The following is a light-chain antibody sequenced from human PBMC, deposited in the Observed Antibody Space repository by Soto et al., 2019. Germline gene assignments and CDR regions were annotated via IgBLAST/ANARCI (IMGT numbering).Light chain of an antibody. J-gene: IGKJ1*01. CDR3: QQYGSSPRA. V-gene: IGKV3-20*01. CDR2: GAS. Sequence: EIVMTRSPATLSVSPGERATLSCRASQNVNSNLAWYQQKPGQAPRLLIYGASTRATGIPDRFSGSGSGTEFTLTIDRLEPEDFATYYCQQYGSSPRAFGQGTKVDIK. CDR1: QNVNSN.